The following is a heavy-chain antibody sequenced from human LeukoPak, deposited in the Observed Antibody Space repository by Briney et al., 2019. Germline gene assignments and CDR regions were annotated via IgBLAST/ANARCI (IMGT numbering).Heavy chain of an antibody. CDR1: GYTFTNYG. CDR3: ARGRRNNRNDYYFDH. V-gene: IGHV1-18*01. Sequence: ASVKVSCKASGYTFTNYGISWVRQAPGQGLEWMGWISANNGNTYYVQKFQGRVTITADKSTSTAYMELSSLRSEDTAVYYCARGRRNNRNDYYFDHWGQGTLVTVSS. J-gene: IGHJ4*02. CDR2: ISANNGNT. D-gene: IGHD1-1*01.